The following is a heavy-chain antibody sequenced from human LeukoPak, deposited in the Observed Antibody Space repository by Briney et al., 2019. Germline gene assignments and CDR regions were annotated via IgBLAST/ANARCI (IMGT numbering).Heavy chain of an antibody. D-gene: IGHD3-22*01. V-gene: IGHV4-34*11. CDR2: IYYSGST. CDR1: GGSFSGYY. CDR3: ARGKDYYDTSGYPTFHY. J-gene: IGHJ4*02. Sequence: PSETLSLTCAVYGGSFSGYYWSWIRQPPGKGLEWIGYIYYSGSTNHNPSLKSRVTISVDTSKNQLSLKLTSVLAADTAVYYCARGKDYYDTSGYPTFHYWGQGTLVTVSS.